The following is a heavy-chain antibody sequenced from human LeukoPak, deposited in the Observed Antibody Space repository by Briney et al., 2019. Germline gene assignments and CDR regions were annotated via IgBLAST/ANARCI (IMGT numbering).Heavy chain of an antibody. V-gene: IGHV4-59*08. CDR2: IYYSGST. CDR1: GGSISSYY. Sequence: SETLSLTCTVSGGSISSYYWSWIRQPPGKGREGIGYIYYSGSTNYNPSLKRRVTISVDTSKNQFSLKLSSVTAADTAVYYCARQKVGAPFAYWGQGTLVTVSS. CDR3: ARQKVGAPFAY. D-gene: IGHD1-26*01. J-gene: IGHJ4*02.